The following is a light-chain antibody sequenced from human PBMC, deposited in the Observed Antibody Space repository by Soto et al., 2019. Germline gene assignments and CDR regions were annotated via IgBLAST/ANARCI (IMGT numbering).Light chain of an antibody. J-gene: IGKJ1*01. CDR1: QTINNF. V-gene: IGKV1-39*01. Sequence: DIQMTQSPSSLFASVGDRVTVTCRASQTINNFLTWYHQKPGKAPKLLIYGASSLQSGVPSRFSGGGSGTTVTLIIHSVQPADFGIYYCQQSHSAPRTFGQGTTV. CDR2: GAS. CDR3: QQSHSAPRT.